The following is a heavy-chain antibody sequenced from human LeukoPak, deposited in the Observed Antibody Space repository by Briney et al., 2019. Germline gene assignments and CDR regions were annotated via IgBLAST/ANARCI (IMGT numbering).Heavy chain of an antibody. V-gene: IGHV1-2*02. J-gene: IGHJ3*02. CDR3: ARDGTPFYGSGSYDAFDI. CDR1: GYTFTGYY. D-gene: IGHD3-10*01. Sequence: ASVKVSCKASGYTFTGYYMHWVRQAPGQGLEWMGWINPNSGGTNYAQKFQGRVTMTRDTSISTAYMELSRLRSDDTAVYYCARDGTPFYGSGSYDAFDIWGQGTMVTVSS. CDR2: INPNSGGT.